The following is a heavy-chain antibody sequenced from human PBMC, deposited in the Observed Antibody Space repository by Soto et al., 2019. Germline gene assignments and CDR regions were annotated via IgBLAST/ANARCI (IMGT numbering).Heavy chain of an antibody. J-gene: IGHJ4*02. CDR2: IYNSGST. CDR3: ASGGSASAYIDY. V-gene: IGHV4-61*01. Sequence: ASETLSLTCTVSGGSVSSGSGYWSWIRQPPGRGLEWIGCIYNSGSTDYNTSLKSRVTISVDTSKNQFSLKLTSVTAADTAVYFCASGGSASAYIDYWGQGTQVTVSS. D-gene: IGHD6-19*01. CDR1: GGSVSSGSGY.